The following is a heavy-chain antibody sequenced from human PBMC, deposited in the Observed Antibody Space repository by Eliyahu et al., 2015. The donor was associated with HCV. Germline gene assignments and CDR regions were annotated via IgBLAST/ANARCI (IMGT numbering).Heavy chain of an antibody. V-gene: IGHV4-34*01. CDR1: GGSFXGYY. Sequence: QVQLQQWGAGLLKPSXTLSLTCAVYGGSFXGYYWGWIRQPPGKGLEWIGEINHSGSTNYNPSLKSRVTISVDTSKNQFSLKLSSVTAADTAVYYCASSHYDFWSGYLVGGMDVWGQGTTVTVSS. CDR2: INHSGST. D-gene: IGHD3-3*01. CDR3: ASSHYDFWSGYLVGGMDV. J-gene: IGHJ6*02.